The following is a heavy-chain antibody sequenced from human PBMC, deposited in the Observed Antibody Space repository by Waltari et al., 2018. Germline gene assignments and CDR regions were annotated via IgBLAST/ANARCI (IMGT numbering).Heavy chain of an antibody. CDR3: ARSSAAEDYYYYYGMDV. D-gene: IGHD6-13*01. Sequence: QVQLVQSGAEVKKPGSSVKVSCKASGGTFSSYTISWVRQAPGQGLEWMGRIIPILGKANYAQKCQGRVTITADKSTSTAYMELSSLRAEDTAVYYCARSSAAEDYYYYYGMDVWGQGTTVTVSS. CDR1: GGTFSSYT. V-gene: IGHV1-69*02. CDR2: IIPILGKA. J-gene: IGHJ6*02.